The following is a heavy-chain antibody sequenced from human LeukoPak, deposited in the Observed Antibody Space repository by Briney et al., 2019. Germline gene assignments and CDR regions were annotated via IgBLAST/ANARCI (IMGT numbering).Heavy chain of an antibody. Sequence: KTGGSLRLSCAASGFTFSNYGINWVRQAPGKGLEWVSSISSSSTYIYYADSVKGRFTISRDNAKNTLYLQMNSLRAEDTAVYYCAKVWVLEWELLGAFDIWGQGTMVTVSS. J-gene: IGHJ3*02. CDR1: GFTFSNYG. CDR3: AKVWVLEWELLGAFDI. CDR2: ISSSSTYI. V-gene: IGHV3-21*04. D-gene: IGHD1-26*01.